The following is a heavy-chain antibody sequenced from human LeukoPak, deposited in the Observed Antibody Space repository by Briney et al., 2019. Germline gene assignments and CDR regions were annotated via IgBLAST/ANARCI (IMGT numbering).Heavy chain of an antibody. J-gene: IGHJ4*02. CDR3: AREDYDSSGYYLFDY. V-gene: IGHV3-53*01. CDR2: IYSGGST. D-gene: IGHD3-22*01. Sequence: GWSLRLSCAASGFTVSSNYMSWVRQAPGKGLEWVSVIYSGGSTYYADSVKGRFTISRDNSKNTLYLQMNSLRAEDTAVYYCAREDYDSSGYYLFDYWGQGTLVTVSS. CDR1: GFTVSSNY.